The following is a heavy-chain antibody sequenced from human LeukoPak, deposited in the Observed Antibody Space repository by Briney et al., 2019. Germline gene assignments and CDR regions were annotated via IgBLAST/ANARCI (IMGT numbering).Heavy chain of an antibody. Sequence: SETLSLTCTVSSGSIRNSNYYWGWIRQPPGKGLEWIGSIFYDGSSDYNPSLKSRVTISVDTSKNKFSLKLSSVTAADTAVYYCANSIDFDYGDYYFDYWGQGALVTISS. J-gene: IGHJ4*02. CDR2: IFYDGSS. V-gene: IGHV4-39*01. D-gene: IGHD4-17*01. CDR1: SGSIRNSNYY. CDR3: ANSIDFDYGDYYFDY.